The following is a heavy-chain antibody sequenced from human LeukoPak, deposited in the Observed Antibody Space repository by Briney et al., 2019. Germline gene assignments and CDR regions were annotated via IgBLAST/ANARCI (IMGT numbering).Heavy chain of an antibody. CDR2: IYYSGST. D-gene: IGHD2-8*02. J-gene: IGHJ4*02. Sequence: SETLSLTCTVSGVSISSYYWSWIRQPPGKGLEWIGYIYYSGSTNYNPSLKSRVTISVDTPKNQFSLKLSSVTAADTAVYYCARDTGDYFAYWGQGTLVTVSS. CDR1: GVSISSYY. V-gene: IGHV4-59*01. CDR3: ARDTGDYFAY.